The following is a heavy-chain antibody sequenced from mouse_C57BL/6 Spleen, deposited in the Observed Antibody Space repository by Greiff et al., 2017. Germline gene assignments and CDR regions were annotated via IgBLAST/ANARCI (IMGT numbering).Heavy chain of an antibody. Sequence: VQLQQSGPGLVQPSQSLSITCTVSGFSLTSYGVHWVRQSPGKGLEWLGVIWRGGSTDYYAAFMSRLSITKDTSKSHVIFKRNSLQADDTAIYYCAKNDGSDNWYFEVWGTGTTVTVSS. D-gene: IGHD1-1*01. J-gene: IGHJ1*03. CDR1: GFSLTSYG. CDR2: IWRGGST. CDR3: AKNDGSDNWYFEV. V-gene: IGHV2-5*01.